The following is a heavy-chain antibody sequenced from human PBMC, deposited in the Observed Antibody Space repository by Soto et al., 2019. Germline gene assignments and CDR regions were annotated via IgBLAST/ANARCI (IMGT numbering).Heavy chain of an antibody. CDR2: INPSGGST. Sequence: ASVKVSCKASGYTFTSYYMHWVRQAPGQGLEWMGIINPSGGSTSYAQKLQGRVTMTRDTSTSTVYMELSSLRSGDTAVYYCASCPHYYDSSGYWYFDYWGKGTLVTVSS. CDR3: ASCPHYYDSSGYWYFDY. CDR1: GYTFTSYY. V-gene: IGHV1-46*04. J-gene: IGHJ4*02. D-gene: IGHD3-22*01.